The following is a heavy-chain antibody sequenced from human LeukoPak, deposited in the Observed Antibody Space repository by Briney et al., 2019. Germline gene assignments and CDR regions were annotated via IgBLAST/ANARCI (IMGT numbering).Heavy chain of an antibody. Sequence: GGPLRLSCAPSGFPFSNYAMSWVRQPPGRGLKWASVIYSGGSTYYADSVKGRFTISRDNSKNTLYLQMNSLRAEDTAVYYCASHYCSSTSCYLDAFDIWGQGTMVTVSS. V-gene: IGHV3-53*01. CDR3: ASHYCSSTSCYLDAFDI. CDR1: GFPFSNYA. J-gene: IGHJ3*02. CDR2: IYSGGST. D-gene: IGHD2-2*01.